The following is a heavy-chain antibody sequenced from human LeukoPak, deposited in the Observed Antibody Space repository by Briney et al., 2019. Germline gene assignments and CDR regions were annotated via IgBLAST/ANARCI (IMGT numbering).Heavy chain of an antibody. V-gene: IGHV3-23*01. CDR3: AKDGAMIDAFDI. Sequence: ASVKVSCKASGGTFSSYAISWVRQAPGKGLEWVSAISGSGGSTYYADSVKGRFTISRDNSKNTLYLQMNSLRAEDTAVYYCAKDGAMIDAFDIWGQGTMVTVSS. CDR2: ISGSGGST. J-gene: IGHJ3*02. CDR1: GGTFSSYA. D-gene: IGHD1-26*01.